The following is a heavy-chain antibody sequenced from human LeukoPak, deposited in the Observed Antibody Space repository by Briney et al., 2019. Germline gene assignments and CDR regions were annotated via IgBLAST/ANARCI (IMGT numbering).Heavy chain of an antibody. J-gene: IGHJ4*02. CDR2: ISDSGSIT. Sequence: GGSLRLSSAASGFAFSSQAMGWVRQAPGKGLEWVSVISDSGSITYYADSVKGRFTISRDNSKNTLFLQMNSLRADDTAVYYCAKDARRTSGWYFFDYWGQGTLVTVSS. CDR3: AKDARRTSGWYFFDY. V-gene: IGHV3-23*01. CDR1: GFAFSSQA. D-gene: IGHD6-19*01.